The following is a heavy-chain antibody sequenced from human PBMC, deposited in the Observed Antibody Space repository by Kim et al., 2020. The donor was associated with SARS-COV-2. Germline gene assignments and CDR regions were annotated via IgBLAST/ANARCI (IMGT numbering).Heavy chain of an antibody. CDR1: GFTFSSYG. Sequence: GGSLRLSCAASGFTFSSYGMHWVRQAPGKGLEWVAVIWYDGSNKYYADSVKGRFTISGDNSKNTLYLQMNSLRAEDTAVYYCARGGVFDYGGNSRYWYFDLWGRGTLVTVSS. V-gene: IGHV3-33*01. CDR2: IWYDGSNK. D-gene: IGHD4-17*01. J-gene: IGHJ2*01. CDR3: ARGGVFDYGGNSRYWYFDL.